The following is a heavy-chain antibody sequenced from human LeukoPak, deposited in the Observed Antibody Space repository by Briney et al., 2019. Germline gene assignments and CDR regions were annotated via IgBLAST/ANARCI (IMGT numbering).Heavy chain of an antibody. Sequence: GGSLRLSCAASGFTFSSYAMHWVRQAPGKGLEWVAVISYDGSNKYYADSVKGRFTISRDNSKNTLYLQMNSLRAEDTAVYYCAKDPLGSSAPRYFDYWGQGTLVTVSS. CDR1: GFTFSSYA. CDR2: ISYDGSNK. D-gene: IGHD6-6*01. CDR3: AKDPLGSSAPRYFDY. J-gene: IGHJ4*02. V-gene: IGHV3-30-3*01.